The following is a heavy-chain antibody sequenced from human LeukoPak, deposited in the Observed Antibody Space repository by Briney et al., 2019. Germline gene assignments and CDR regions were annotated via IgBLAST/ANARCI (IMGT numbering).Heavy chain of an antibody. D-gene: IGHD5-12*01. CDR2: ISAYSTYNGNT. CDR1: GYTFTSYG. V-gene: IGHV1-18*01. J-gene: IGHJ4*02. CDR3: TRDLGQWLLQGIFFDY. Sequence: EASVKVSCKASGYTFTSYGISWVRQAPGQGPEWMGWISAYSTYNGNTNYAQKFQGRVTITTDTSTSTAYMELRSLRSDDTAVYYCTRDLGQWLLQGIFFDYWGQGTPVTVSS.